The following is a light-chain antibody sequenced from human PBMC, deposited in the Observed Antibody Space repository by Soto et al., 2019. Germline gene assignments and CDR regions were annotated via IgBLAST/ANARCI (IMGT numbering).Light chain of an antibody. CDR1: QSISSY. J-gene: IGKJ2*01. Sequence: DIPMTQSPSSLSASVGDRVTITCRASQSISSYLNWYQQKPGKAPKLLIYAASSLQSGVPSRFSGSGSGTDFTLTISSLQPEDFATYYCQQSNSTPQYTFGQGTKLEIK. V-gene: IGKV1-39*01. CDR3: QQSNSTPQYT. CDR2: AAS.